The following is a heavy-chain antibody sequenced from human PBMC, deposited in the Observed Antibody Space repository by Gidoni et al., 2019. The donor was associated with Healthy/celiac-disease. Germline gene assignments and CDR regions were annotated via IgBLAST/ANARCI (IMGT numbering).Heavy chain of an antibody. CDR3: ARAVIAEVEMATMRWFDP. J-gene: IGHJ5*02. D-gene: IGHD5-12*01. Sequence: QVQLQESGPGLVKPSETLSLTCTVSGGPISRYYWSWIRQPPGKGLEWIGYIYYSGSTNYNPSLKSRVTISVDTSKNQFSLKLSSVTAADTAVYYCARAVIAEVEMATMRWFDPWGQGTLVTVSS. CDR1: GGPISRYY. V-gene: IGHV4-59*01. CDR2: IYYSGST.